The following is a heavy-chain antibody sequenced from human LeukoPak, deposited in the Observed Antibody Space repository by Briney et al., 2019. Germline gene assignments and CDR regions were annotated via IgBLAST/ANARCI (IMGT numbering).Heavy chain of an antibody. D-gene: IGHD6-19*01. Sequence: GGSLRLSCAASGFTFSSYELNWVRQAPGKGLEWVSYVSSSGSTIYYVDSVKGRFTISRDNTKNSLYLQMDSLRAEDTAVYYCARASFTGYSSGLIGYWGQGTLVTVSS. CDR1: GFTFSSYE. J-gene: IGHJ4*02. CDR3: ARASFTGYSSGLIGY. V-gene: IGHV3-48*03. CDR2: VSSSGSTI.